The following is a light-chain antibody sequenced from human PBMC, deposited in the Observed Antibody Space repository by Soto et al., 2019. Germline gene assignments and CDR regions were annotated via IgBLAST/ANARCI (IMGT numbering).Light chain of an antibody. CDR2: GAS. CDR1: QSVSTN. Sequence: EIVMTQSPATLSVSPGERATLSCRASQSVSTNLAWYQQKPGQAPRLLMYGASTRATGIPARFSGSGSGTEFTLTISSLLYDDFAVYYCQQYHNWPPYTFGQGTKREIK. J-gene: IGKJ2*01. CDR3: QQYHNWPPYT. V-gene: IGKV3-15*01.